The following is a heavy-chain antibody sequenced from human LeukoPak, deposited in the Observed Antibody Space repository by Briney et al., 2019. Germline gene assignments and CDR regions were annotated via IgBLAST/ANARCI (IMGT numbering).Heavy chain of an antibody. J-gene: IGHJ4*02. V-gene: IGHV3-74*01. Sequence: GGSLRLSCAASGFTFSSYWKHWVRQAPGKGLVLVSRINSDGSSTTYADSVKGRFTISRDNPKNALHLPMNSLRAADTAVYYCPRLLGYCSGGSCYGFDYWGQGTLPTVSS. CDR3: PRLLGYCSGGSCYGFDY. CDR2: INSDGSST. CDR1: GFTFSSYW. D-gene: IGHD2-15*01.